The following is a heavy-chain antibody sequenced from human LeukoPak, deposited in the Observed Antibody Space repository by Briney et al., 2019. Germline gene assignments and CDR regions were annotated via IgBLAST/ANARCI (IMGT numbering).Heavy chain of an antibody. CDR3: ASLQTRDY. D-gene: IGHD4-11*01. CDR1: GFTFSNYG. Sequence: PGGSLRLSCGASGFTFSNYGMLWVRQAPGKGLEWVSAISGSGGSTYYADSVKGRFTISGDNAKNSLYLQMNSLRAEDTAVYYCASLQTRDYWGQGTLVTVSS. V-gene: IGHV3-21*01. CDR2: ISGSGGST. J-gene: IGHJ4*02.